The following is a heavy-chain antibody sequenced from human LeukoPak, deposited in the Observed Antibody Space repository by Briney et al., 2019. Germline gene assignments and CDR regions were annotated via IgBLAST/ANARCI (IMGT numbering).Heavy chain of an antibody. CDR2: IIPIFGTA. Sequence: GASVKVSCKASGGTFSSYAISWVRQAPGQGLEWMGGIIPIFGTANYVQKFQGRVTITADESTSTAYMELSRLRSEDTAVYYCASYYGSGSYHRDYYYGMDVWGKGTTVTVSS. V-gene: IGHV1-69*01. D-gene: IGHD3-10*01. CDR3: ASYYGSGSYHRDYYYGMDV. CDR1: GGTFSSYA. J-gene: IGHJ6*04.